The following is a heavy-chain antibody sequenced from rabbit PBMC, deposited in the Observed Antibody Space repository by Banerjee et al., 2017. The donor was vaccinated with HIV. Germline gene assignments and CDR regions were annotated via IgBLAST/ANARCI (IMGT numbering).Heavy chain of an antibody. V-gene: IGHV1S40*01. D-gene: IGHD6-1*01. J-gene: IGHJ3*01. Sequence: QSLEESGGDLVKPGASLTLTCTASGFSFSSSYYMCWVRQAPGKGLELIACIYTGVGGNIWYASWAKGRFTISKASSTTVTLQMTSLTAADTATYFCARDFAPYYTYGSYACARLDLWGPGTLVTVS. CDR2: IYTGVGGNI. CDR3: ARDFAPYYTYGSYACARLDL. CDR1: GFSFSSSYY.